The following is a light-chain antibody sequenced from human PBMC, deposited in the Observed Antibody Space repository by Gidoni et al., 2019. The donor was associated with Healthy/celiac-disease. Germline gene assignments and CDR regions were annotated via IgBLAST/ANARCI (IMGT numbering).Light chain of an antibody. CDR2: WAS. J-gene: IGKJ3*01. CDR1: QSVLYSSNNKNY. V-gene: IGKV4-1*01. Sequence: DLVITQSPDPLAVSLGERATINCKSSQSVLYSSNNKNYLAWYQQKPGQPPKLLIYWASTRESGVPDRFSGSGSGTDFTLTISSLQAEDVAVYYCQQYYSTLFTFGPGTKVDIK. CDR3: QQYYSTLFT.